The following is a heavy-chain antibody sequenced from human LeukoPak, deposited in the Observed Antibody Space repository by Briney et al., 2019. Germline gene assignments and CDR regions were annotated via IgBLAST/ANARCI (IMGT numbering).Heavy chain of an antibody. Sequence: PSETLSLTCAVYGGSLSGYYWSWIRQPPGKGLEWIGEINHSGSTNYNPSLKSRVTISVDTSKNQFSLKLSSVTAADTAVYYCAREGYYGSGSYYSAFDIWGQGTMVTVSS. CDR3: AREGYYGSGSYYSAFDI. D-gene: IGHD3-10*01. V-gene: IGHV4-34*01. CDR2: INHSGST. CDR1: GGSLSGYY. J-gene: IGHJ3*02.